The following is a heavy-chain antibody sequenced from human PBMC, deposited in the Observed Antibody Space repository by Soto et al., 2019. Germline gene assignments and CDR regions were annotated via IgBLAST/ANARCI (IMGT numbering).Heavy chain of an antibody. Sequence: QVQLVESGGGVVQPGRSLRLSCAASGFTFSSYGMHWVRQAPGKGLEWVAVIWYDGSNKYYADSVKGRFTISRDSSKNTLYLQMNSLRAEDTAVYYCARDPDSSGWFRVGYYFDYWGQGTLVTVSS. CDR1: GFTFSSYG. V-gene: IGHV3-33*01. D-gene: IGHD6-19*01. J-gene: IGHJ4*02. CDR2: IWYDGSNK. CDR3: ARDPDSSGWFRVGYYFDY.